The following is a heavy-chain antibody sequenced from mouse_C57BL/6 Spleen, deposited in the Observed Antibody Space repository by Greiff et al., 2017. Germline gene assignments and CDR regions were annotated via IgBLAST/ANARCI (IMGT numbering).Heavy chain of an antibody. CDR1: GFTFSNYW. CDR3: TDGSWFAY. D-gene: IGHD4-1*01. V-gene: IGHV6-3*01. J-gene: IGHJ3*01. Sequence: DVMLVESGGGLVQPGGSMKLSCVASGFTFSNYWMNWVRQSPEKGLEWVAQIRLKSDNYATHYAESVKGRFTISRDDSKSSVYLQMNNLRAEDTGIYYCTDGSWFAYWGQGTLVTVSA. CDR2: IRLKSDNYAT.